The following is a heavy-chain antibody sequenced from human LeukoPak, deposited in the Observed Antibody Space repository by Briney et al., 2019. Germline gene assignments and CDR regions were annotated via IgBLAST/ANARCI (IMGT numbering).Heavy chain of an antibody. V-gene: IGHV1-18*01. D-gene: IGHD6-13*01. Sequence: ASVKVSCKASGYTFTSYGISWVRQAPGQGLEWMGWISAYNGNTNYAQKLQGRVTMTTDTSTSTAYMELRSLRSDDTAVYYCARAAPYSSSWCPTFSSSGWYKFDYWGQGTLVTVSS. CDR2: ISAYNGNT. CDR1: GYTFTSYG. J-gene: IGHJ4*02. CDR3: ARAAPYSSSWCPTFSSSGWYKFDY.